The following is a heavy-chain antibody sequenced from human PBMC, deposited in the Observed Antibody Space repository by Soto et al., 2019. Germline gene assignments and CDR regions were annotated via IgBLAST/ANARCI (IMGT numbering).Heavy chain of an antibody. CDR3: AESTRGSYFDD. CDR1: GGSISSSY. Sequence: SETLSLTCTVSGGSISSSYWSWIRQPPGKGLEWIGYIYDSGSTYYNSSLKSRVTMSVDTSKNQFSLKLSSVTAADTAVYYCAESTRGSYFDDWGRGTLVTVSS. CDR2: IYDSGST. J-gene: IGHJ4*02. D-gene: IGHD2-15*01. V-gene: IGHV4-59*08.